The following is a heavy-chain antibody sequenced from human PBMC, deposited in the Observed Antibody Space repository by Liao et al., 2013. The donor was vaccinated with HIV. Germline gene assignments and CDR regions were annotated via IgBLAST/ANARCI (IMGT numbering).Heavy chain of an antibody. V-gene: IGHV4-4*07. J-gene: IGHJ3*02. CDR1: GGSISSYY. CDR3: ARGGGGFDI. CDR2: ISGTGST. Sequence: QVQLQESGPGLVKPSETLSLTCSVSGGSISSYYWSWIRQPAGKGLEWIGRISGTGSTNYNPSLKRRVTLSVDTSKNQFSLNVNSVTAADTAVYYCARGGGGFDIWGQGTVVIVSS.